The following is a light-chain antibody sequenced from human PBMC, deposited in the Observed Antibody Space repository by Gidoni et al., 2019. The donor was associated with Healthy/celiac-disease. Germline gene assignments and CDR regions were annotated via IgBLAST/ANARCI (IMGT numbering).Light chain of an antibody. Sequence: DMQMTQSPSSLSASVGDRVTITCRARQSLSSYLHWFQQKPGKAPKLLIDAASNLQSGVPSRFRGSGSVTDFTLTISSLQREDFGTYYCQQSDSTPRTFGQGTQVEIK. CDR1: QSLSSY. CDR2: AAS. J-gene: IGKJ1*01. CDR3: QQSDSTPRT. V-gene: IGKV1-39*01.